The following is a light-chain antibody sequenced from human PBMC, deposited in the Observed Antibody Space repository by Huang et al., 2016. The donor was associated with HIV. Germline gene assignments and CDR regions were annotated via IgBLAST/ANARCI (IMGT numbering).Light chain of an antibody. V-gene: IGKV1-39*01. J-gene: IGKJ5*01. CDR2: AAS. CDR1: QRISSY. CDR3: QQSYRTPIT. Sequence: DIQMTQSPSSLSASVGDRVTITCQASQRISSYLNWYQQKPGKAPKLLIYAASSLQSGVPARCSGSGAGTEFSLTSSSLQPEDFATYYCQQSYRTPITFGQGTRLEIK.